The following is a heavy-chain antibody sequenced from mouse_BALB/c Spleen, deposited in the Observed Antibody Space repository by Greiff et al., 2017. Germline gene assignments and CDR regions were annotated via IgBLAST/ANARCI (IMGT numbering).Heavy chain of an antibody. V-gene: IGHV7-3*02. Sequence: EVQGVESGGGLVQPGGSLRLSCATSGFTFTDYYMSWVRQPPGKALEWLGFIRNKANGYTTEYSASVKGRFTISRDNSQSILYLQMNTLRAEDSATYYCARDIRWDYWYFDVRGAGTTVTVS. CDR2: IRNKANGYTT. D-gene: IGHD4-1*01. J-gene: IGHJ1*01. CDR1: GFTFTDYY. CDR3: ARDIRWDYWYFDV.